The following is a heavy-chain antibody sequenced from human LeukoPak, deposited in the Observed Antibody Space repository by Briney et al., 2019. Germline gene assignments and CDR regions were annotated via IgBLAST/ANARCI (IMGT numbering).Heavy chain of an antibody. CDR3: ARDHRDGYNYRYNWFDP. CDR2: INPSDGST. V-gene: IGHV1-46*01. J-gene: IGHJ5*02. CDR1: GYTFTSYY. Sequence: ASVKVSCKASGYTFTSYYMHWVRQAPGQGLEWMGIINPSDGSTSYAQKFQGRVTMTRDTSTSTVYMELSSLRSEDTAVYYCARDHRDGYNYRYNWFDPWGQGTLVTVSS. D-gene: IGHD5-24*01.